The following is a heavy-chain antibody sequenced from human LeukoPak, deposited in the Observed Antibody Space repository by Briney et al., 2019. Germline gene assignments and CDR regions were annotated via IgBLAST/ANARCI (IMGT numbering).Heavy chain of an antibody. V-gene: IGHV4-34*01. CDR2: INHSGST. D-gene: IGHD4-17*01. CDR3: GRGQDYDHAFDI. J-gene: IGHJ3*02. Sequence: SETLSLTCAVEGGSFSGFYWRWIRQPPGKGLEWIGEINHSGSTNYNRSLKSRVSIPVDTSQEQSSLRLRSGTAADRAVYYGGRGQDYDHAFDIWGQGTMVTVST. CDR1: GGSFSGFY.